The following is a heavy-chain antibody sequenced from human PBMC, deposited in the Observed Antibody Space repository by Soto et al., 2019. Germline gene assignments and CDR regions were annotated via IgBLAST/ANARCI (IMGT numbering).Heavy chain of an antibody. D-gene: IGHD1-20*01. CDR3: ARDPFSITDVRAEH. J-gene: IGHJ4*02. V-gene: IGHV3-7*01. Sequence: EVQLVESGGGLVQPGESLRLSCAASGFTVSRYWLNWVRQAPGKGLEWVANIRQDGSETYYVDSVKGRFTSSRDNAKNSLYLQMNSLRAEDTAVYYCARDPFSITDVRAEHWGQGTLVTVSS. CDR1: GFTVSRYW. CDR2: IRQDGSET.